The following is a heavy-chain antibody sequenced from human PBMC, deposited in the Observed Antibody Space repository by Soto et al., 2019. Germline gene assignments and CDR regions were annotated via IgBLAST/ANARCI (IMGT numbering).Heavy chain of an antibody. CDR1: GGTFSSYA. J-gene: IGHJ4*02. D-gene: IGHD2-2*01. V-gene: IGHV1-69*13. Sequence: SVKVSCKASGGTFSSYAISWVRQAPGQGLEWMGGIIPIFGTANYAQKFQGRVTITADESTSTAYMELSSLRSEDTAVYYCARHGIVVVPAAMPQLDYWGQGTLVTVSS. CDR3: ARHGIVVVPAAMPQLDY. CDR2: IIPIFGTA.